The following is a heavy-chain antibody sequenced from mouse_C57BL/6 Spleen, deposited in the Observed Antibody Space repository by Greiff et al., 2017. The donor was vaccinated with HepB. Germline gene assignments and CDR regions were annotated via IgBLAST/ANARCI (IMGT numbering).Heavy chain of an antibody. CDR3: ASPDCDDGSLDY. Sequence: VQLQQPGAELVKPGASVKLSCKASGYTFISYWMHWVKQRPGQGLEWIGMIHHNSCSTNYNDKFKSKATLTVDKSSSAAYMQHSSLTSEDSAVYVRASPDCDDGSLDYWGQGTTLTVSS. V-gene: IGHV1-64*01. J-gene: IGHJ2*01. CDR1: GYTFISYW. D-gene: IGHD2-4*01. CDR2: IHHNSCST.